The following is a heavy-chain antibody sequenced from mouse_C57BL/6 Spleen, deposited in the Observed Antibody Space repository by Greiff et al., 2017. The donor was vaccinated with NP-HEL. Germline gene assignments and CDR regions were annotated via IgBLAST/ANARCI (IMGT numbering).Heavy chain of an antibody. D-gene: IGHD2-3*01. V-gene: IGHV1-55*01. CDR2: IYPGSGST. CDR3: ARDDGYYDWYFDV. J-gene: IGHJ1*03. CDR1: GYTFTSYW. Sequence: QVQLQQPGAELVKPGASVKMSCKASGYTFTSYWITWVKQRPGQGPEWIGDIYPGSGSTNYNEKFKSKATLTVDTSSSTAYMQLSSLTSEDSAVYYCARDDGYYDWYFDVWGTGTTVTVSS.